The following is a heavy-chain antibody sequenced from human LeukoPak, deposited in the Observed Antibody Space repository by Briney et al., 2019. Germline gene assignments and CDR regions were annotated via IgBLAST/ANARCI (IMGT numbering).Heavy chain of an antibody. Sequence: GGSLRLSCAASGFTFSSYWMSWVRQAPGKGLEWVANIKQDGSEKYYVDSVKGRFTISRDNAKNSLYLQMNSLRAEDTAVFYCAKGPSGYCSGDNWFDPWGQGTLVTVSS. J-gene: IGHJ5*02. CDR2: IKQDGSEK. CDR3: AKGPSGYCSGDNWFDP. D-gene: IGHD6-19*01. CDR1: GFTFSSYW. V-gene: IGHV3-7*01.